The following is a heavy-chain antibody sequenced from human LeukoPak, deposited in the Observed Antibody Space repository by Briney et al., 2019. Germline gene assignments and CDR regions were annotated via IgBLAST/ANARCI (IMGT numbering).Heavy chain of an antibody. D-gene: IGHD3-22*01. V-gene: IGHV3-74*01. CDR1: GFTFSTYL. CDR2: INGDGIST. J-gene: IGHJ5*02. Sequence: GGSLRLSCAASGFTFSTYLMHWVRQAPGKGLVWVSRINGDGISTTYADSVKGRFTISRDNAKNTLNLQMNSLRAEDTAVYYCARDLGQYYDTSDNWFDPWGQGTLVTVSS. CDR3: ARDLGQYYDTSDNWFDP.